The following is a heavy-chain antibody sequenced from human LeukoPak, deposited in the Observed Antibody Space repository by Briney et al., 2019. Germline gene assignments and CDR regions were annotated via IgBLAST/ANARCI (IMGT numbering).Heavy chain of an antibody. CDR3: ASPEAHYYDSSGYGY. CDR1: GGTFSSYA. Sequence: SVKVSCKASGGTFSSYAISWVRQAPGQGLEWMGGIIPIFGTANYAQKFQGRVTITADESTSTAYMELSSLRSEDTAVYYCASPEAHYYDSSGYGYWGQGTLVTVSS. V-gene: IGHV1-69*13. J-gene: IGHJ4*02. D-gene: IGHD3-22*01. CDR2: IIPIFGTA.